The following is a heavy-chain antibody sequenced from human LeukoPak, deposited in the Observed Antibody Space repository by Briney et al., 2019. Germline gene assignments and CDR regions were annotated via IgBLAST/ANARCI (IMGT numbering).Heavy chain of an antibody. CDR3: ARAGRSRGSLPNSYYYMDV. CDR2: IIPIFGST. CDR1: GDIFNRYS. V-gene: IGHV1-69*05. J-gene: IGHJ6*03. Sequence: ASVKVSCNASGDIFNRYSVSWVRQAPGQGLEWMGGIIPIFGSTNYAQKFQGRVTITTDQSTRTAYMELNSLSSDDTAVYYCARAGRSRGSLPNSYYYMDVWGKGTTVTVSS. D-gene: IGHD1-26*01.